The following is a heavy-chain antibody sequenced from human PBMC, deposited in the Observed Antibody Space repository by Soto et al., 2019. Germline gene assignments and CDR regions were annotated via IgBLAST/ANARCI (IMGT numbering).Heavy chain of an antibody. CDR3: ARDWNAGIFDY. V-gene: IGHV3-33*01. J-gene: IGHJ4*02. Sequence: QVQLVESGGGVVQPGMSLRLSCAASGFTFKNFAMHWVRQAPGKGLERVAMIWYDAVGKYYADSVKGRFTISRDPSKDTLSLQMDSLTAEDTAVYYCARDWNAGIFDYWGQGTLVTVSS. CDR1: GFTFKNFA. D-gene: IGHD1-1*01. CDR2: IWYDAVGK.